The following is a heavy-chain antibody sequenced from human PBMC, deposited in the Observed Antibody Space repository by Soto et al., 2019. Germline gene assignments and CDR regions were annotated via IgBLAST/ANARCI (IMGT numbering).Heavy chain of an antibody. Sequence: SGGSLRLSCAASGFPFSSYSMNWVRQAPGKGLEWVSFISSSSSTIYYADSVKGRLTVSRDNAGNSLYLQMNSLRAEDTAVYYCASGRYASSSSEFDYWGQGALVTVSS. D-gene: IGHD3-16*01. CDR3: ASGRYASSSSEFDY. J-gene: IGHJ4*02. V-gene: IGHV3-48*01. CDR1: GFPFSSYS. CDR2: ISSSSSTI.